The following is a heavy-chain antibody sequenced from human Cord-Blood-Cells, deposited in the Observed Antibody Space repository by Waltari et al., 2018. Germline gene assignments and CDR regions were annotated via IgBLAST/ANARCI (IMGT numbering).Heavy chain of an antibody. CDR3: ARGVKVEGFDY. J-gene: IGHJ4*02. CDR2: IYYSGST. CDR1: GGSISSYY. D-gene: IGHD2-21*01. V-gene: IGHV4-59*01. Sequence: QVQLQESGPGLVKPSVTLSLTCTVSGGSISSYYWSWIRQPPGKGLEWIGYIYYSGSTNYNPSLKSRVTISVDTSKNQFSLKLSSVTAADTAVYYCARGVKVEGFDYWGQGTLVTVSS.